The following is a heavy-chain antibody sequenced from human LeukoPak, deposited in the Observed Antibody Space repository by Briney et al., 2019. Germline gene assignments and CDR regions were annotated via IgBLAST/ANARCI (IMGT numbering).Heavy chain of an antibody. CDR1: GGSISSYY. CDR3: ARIWFGLRRLYYFDY. CDR2: IYYSGST. V-gene: IGHV4-59*01. Sequence: SETLSLTCTVSGGSISSYYWSWIRQPPGKGLEWIGYIYYSGSTNYNPSLKSRVTISVDTSKNQFSLKLSSVTAADTAVYFCARIWFGLRRLYYFDYWGQGTLVTVSS. J-gene: IGHJ4*02. D-gene: IGHD3-10*01.